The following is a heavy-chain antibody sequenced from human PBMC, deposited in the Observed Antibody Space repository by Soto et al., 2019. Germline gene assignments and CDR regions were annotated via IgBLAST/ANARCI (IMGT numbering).Heavy chain of an antibody. Sequence: QLQLQESGPGLVKPSETLSLTCTVSGGSISSSSYYWGWIRQPPGKGLEWIGSIYCSGSTYYNPSLKSRVTIAVDTSKNQFSLKLSSVTAADTAVYYCAGPSGSYYYYYYMDVWGKGTTVTVSS. CDR2: IYCSGST. D-gene: IGHD1-26*01. CDR1: GGSISSSSYY. J-gene: IGHJ6*03. CDR3: AGPSGSYYYYYYMDV. V-gene: IGHV4-39*01.